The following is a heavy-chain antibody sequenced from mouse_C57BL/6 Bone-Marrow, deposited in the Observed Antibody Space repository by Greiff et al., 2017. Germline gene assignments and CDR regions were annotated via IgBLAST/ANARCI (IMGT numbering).Heavy chain of an antibody. CDR1: GYTFTSYG. CDR2: IYPRSGNT. J-gene: IGHJ3*01. CDR3: ARLPFAY. V-gene: IGHV1-81*01. Sequence: QVQLKQSGAELARPGASVKLSCKASGYTFTSYGISWVKQRTGQGLEWIGEIYPRSGNTYYNEKFKGKATLTADKSSSTAYMGLRSLAAEDSAVYFCARLPFAYGGQGTLVTVSA.